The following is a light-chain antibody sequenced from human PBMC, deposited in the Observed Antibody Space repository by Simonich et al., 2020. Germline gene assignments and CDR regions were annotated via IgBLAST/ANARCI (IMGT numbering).Light chain of an antibody. J-gene: IGKJ4*01. CDR3: QQYNNWPPLT. V-gene: IGKV3-15*01. CDR2: GAS. CDR1: QSVSSN. Sequence: EIVMTQSPATLSVSPGESATISCRASQSVSSNLAWYQQKPGQAPRLLIYGASNRATGIPARFSGSGSGTEFTLTISSMQSEDFAVYYCQQYNNWPPLTFGGGTKVEIK.